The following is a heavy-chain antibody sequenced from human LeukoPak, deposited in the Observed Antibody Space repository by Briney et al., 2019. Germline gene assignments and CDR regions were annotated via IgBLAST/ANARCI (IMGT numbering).Heavy chain of an antibody. Sequence: SETLSLTCTVSGGSISSYYWSWIRQPAGKGLEWIGRIYTSGSTNYNPSLKSRVTMSVDTSKNQFSLKLSSVTAADTAVYYCARDYPGAIEARPEYFQHWGQGTLVTVSS. J-gene: IGHJ1*01. D-gene: IGHD6-6*01. CDR2: IYTSGST. CDR3: ARDYPGAIEARPEYFQH. V-gene: IGHV4-4*07. CDR1: GGSISSYY.